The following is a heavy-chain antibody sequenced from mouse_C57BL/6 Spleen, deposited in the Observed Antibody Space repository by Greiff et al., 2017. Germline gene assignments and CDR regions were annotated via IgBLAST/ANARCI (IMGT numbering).Heavy chain of an antibody. Sequence: QVQLKESGAELARPGASVKMSCKASGYTFTSYTMHWVKQRPGQGLEWIGYINPSSGYTKYNQKFKDKATLTAAKSSSTAYMQLSSLTSEDSAVYYCAREQEGAMDYWGQGTSVTVSS. CDR1: GYTFTSYT. CDR3: AREQEGAMDY. CDR2: INPSSGYT. V-gene: IGHV1-4*01. J-gene: IGHJ4*01.